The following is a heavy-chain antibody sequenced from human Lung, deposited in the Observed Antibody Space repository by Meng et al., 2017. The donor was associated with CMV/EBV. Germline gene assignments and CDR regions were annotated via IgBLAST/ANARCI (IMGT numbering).Heavy chain of an antibody. J-gene: IGHJ4*02. CDR1: GYTFTDYY. CDR2: INPNSGGT. D-gene: IGHD1-1*01. Sequence: ASVXVSCKASGYTFTDYYIHWVRQAPGQGLEWMGWINPNSGGTNYAQKFQGRVTMTTDTSIRTIYMELNRLTSDDTANFYCARDVGTGAAGYWGQGPLVTVSS. CDR3: ARDVGTGAAGY. V-gene: IGHV1-2*02.